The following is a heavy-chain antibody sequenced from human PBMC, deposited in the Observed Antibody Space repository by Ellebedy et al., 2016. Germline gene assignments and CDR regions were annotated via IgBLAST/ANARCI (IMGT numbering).Heavy chain of an antibody. J-gene: IGHJ4*02. D-gene: IGHD5-18*01. CDR1: GFTFSSYA. CDR2: ISSDGSNK. V-gene: IGHV3-30*04. CDR3: ARDGYIYGSYYFDY. Sequence: GGSLRLSCAASGFTFSSYAMHWVRQAPGKGLEWVAVISSDGSNKYYADSVKGRFTISRDNSKNTLYLQMNSLRAQDTAVYYCARDGYIYGSYYFDYWGQGTLVTVSS.